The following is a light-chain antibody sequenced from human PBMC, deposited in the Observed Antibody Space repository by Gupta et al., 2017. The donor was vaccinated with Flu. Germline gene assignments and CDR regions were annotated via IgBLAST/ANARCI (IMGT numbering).Light chain of an antibody. J-gene: IGLJ3*02. CDR2: TTT. CDR3: LVSSGGAWV. Sequence: QTVVTQEPATTVSSAGTVTLTCASSTGTVTSNNFPNWFQHKPGQPPRTLIYTTTNKHSWTPARFSGSLLGDKAALTVSDVQPEDEADYYCLVSSGGAWVFGGGTKLTVL. CDR1: TGTVTSNNF. V-gene: IGLV7-43*01.